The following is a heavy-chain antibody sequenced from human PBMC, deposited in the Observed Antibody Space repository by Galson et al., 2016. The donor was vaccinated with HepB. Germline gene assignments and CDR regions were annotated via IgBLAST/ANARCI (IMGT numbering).Heavy chain of an antibody. CDR2: ISAYNGDT. CDR3: AADVGFSMVRGWGY. V-gene: IGHV1-18*01. D-gene: IGHD3-10*01. CDR1: GYNFTSYG. J-gene: IGHJ4*02. Sequence: SVKVSCKASGYNFTSYGISWVRQAPGQGLEWMGWISAYNGDTNYAQKLQDRVTLTTDRSTSTTYMELRSLRSDDTAVYYRAADVGFSMVRGWGYWGLGTLVIVSS.